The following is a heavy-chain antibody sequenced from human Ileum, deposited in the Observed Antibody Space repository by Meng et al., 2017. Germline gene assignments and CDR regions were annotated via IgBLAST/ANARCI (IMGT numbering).Heavy chain of an antibody. Sequence: GGSLRLSCAASGFTFNNYGMNWVRQAPGKGLEWVSSISSTGTYIYYADSVKGRFTISRDNSMNTLYLQMNSLRTEDTALYYCARLSSFSSGWYNGLDCWGQGTLVTVSS. D-gene: IGHD6-19*01. V-gene: IGHV3-21*01. CDR3: ARLSSFSSGWYNGLDC. CDR1: GFTFNNYG. J-gene: IGHJ4*02. CDR2: ISSTGTYI.